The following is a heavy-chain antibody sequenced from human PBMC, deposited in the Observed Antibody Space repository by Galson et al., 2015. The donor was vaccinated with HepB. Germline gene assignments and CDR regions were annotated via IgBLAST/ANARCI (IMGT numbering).Heavy chain of an antibody. CDR2: IDPSGGRT. Sequence: SVKVSCKASGYTLTSYYMHWVRQAPGQGLEWMGTIDPSGGRTHFAQKFQGRATMTRDTSTRTVYLELSSLRSEDTAVYYFAQGDWNDGGGAFDIWGQGTMVTVSS. CDR1: GYTLTSYY. D-gene: IGHD1-1*01. CDR3: AQGDWNDGGGAFDI. V-gene: IGHV1-46*01. J-gene: IGHJ3*02.